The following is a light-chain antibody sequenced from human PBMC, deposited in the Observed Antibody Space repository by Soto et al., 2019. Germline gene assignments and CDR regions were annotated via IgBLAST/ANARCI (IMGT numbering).Light chain of an antibody. CDR1: QSVSKY. CDR3: QQRSNWPQIT. Sequence: EIVLTQSPATLSLSPGERATLSCRASQSVSKYLAWYQQKPGQAPRLLIHDASNRATGIPARFSGSGSGTDFPLTISRLEDEDFGVYYCQQRSNWPQITFGGGTKVEIK. CDR2: DAS. J-gene: IGKJ4*01. V-gene: IGKV3-11*01.